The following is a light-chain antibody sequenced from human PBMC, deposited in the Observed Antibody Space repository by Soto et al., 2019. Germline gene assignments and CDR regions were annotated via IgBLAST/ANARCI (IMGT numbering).Light chain of an antibody. J-gene: IGLJ2*01. CDR2: RNN. V-gene: IGLV1-47*01. Sequence: QSVLTQPPSASGTPGQRVTISCSGSSSNIGSNYVYWYQQLPGTAPKLLIYRNNQRPSGVPDRSSGSKSGTSASLAISGLRSEDEADYYCAAWDDSLSGYVVFGGGTKLTVL. CDR3: AAWDDSLSGYVV. CDR1: SSNIGSNY.